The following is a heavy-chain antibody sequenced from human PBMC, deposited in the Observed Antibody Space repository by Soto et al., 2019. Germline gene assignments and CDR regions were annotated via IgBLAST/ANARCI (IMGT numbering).Heavy chain of an antibody. CDR3: ATPHSSVVVAATPLFDY. CDR2: ISGSGGST. V-gene: IGHV3-23*01. D-gene: IGHD2-15*01. J-gene: IGHJ4*02. Sequence: EVQLLESGGGLVQPGGSLRLSCAASGFTFSSYAMSWVRQAPGKGLEWVSAISGSGGSTYYADSVKGRFTISRDNSKNTLYLQMTSLRAEDTAVYYCATPHSSVVVAATPLFDYWGQGTLVTVSS. CDR1: GFTFSSYA.